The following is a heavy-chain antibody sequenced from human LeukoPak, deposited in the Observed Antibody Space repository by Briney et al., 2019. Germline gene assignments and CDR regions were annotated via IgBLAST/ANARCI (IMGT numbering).Heavy chain of an antibody. CDR2: IYTSGST. V-gene: IGHV4-61*02. Sequence: PSETLSLTCTVSGGSISSGSYYWSWIRQPAGKGLEWNGRIYTSGSTNYNPSLKSRVTISVDTSKNQFSLKLSSVTAADTAVYYCARGTGTRIHYYYYMDVWGKGTTVTVSS. CDR1: GGSISSGSYY. D-gene: IGHD1-7*01. CDR3: ARGTGTRIHYYYYMDV. J-gene: IGHJ6*03.